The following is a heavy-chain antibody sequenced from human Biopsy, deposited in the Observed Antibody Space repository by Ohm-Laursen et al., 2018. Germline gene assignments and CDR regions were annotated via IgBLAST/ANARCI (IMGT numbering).Heavy chain of an antibody. CDR3: ARDTRWSPYSMDV. J-gene: IGHJ6*02. CDR2: ISGGGTI. CDR1: GFSFSDYH. V-gene: IGHV3-11*01. D-gene: IGHD4-23*01. Sequence: LRLSCAAFGFSFSDYHMRWIRQAPGRGLEWVSYISGGGTIYYGDSMKGRVTISRDNAKNSLYLQMHSLRAEDTAVYYCARDTRWSPYSMDVWGQGTTVTVSS.